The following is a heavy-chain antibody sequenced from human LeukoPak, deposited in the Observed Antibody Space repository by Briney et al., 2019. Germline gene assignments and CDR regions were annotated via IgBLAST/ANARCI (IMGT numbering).Heavy chain of an antibody. CDR3: ARWQYSGSSTRSYFDY. D-gene: IGHD6-6*01. CDR1: GGSISSGGYY. J-gene: IGHJ4*02. V-gene: IGHV4-31*03. CDR2: IYYSGST. Sequence: SETLSLTCTVSGGSISSGGYYWSWIRQHPGKGLEWIGYIYYSGSTYYNPSLKSRVTISVDTSKNQFSLKLSSVTAADTAVYYCARWQYSGSSTRSYFDYWGQGTLVTVSS.